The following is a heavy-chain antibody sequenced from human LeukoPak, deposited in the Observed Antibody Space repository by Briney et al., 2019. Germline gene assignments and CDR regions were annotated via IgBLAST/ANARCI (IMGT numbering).Heavy chain of an antibody. Sequence: PSQTLSLTCTVSGGSISSGSYYWSWIRQPAGKGLEWIGRIYTSGSTNYNPSLKRRVTISVDTSNNQFSLKLSSVTAADPAVYYCARAHIAWAMSFDYWGQGTLVTVSS. J-gene: IGHJ4*02. V-gene: IGHV4-61*02. D-gene: IGHD2-21*01. CDR3: ARAHIAWAMSFDY. CDR1: GGSISSGSYY. CDR2: IYTSGST.